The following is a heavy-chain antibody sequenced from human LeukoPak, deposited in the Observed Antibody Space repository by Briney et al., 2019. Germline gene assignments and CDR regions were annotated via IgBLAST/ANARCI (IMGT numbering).Heavy chain of an antibody. Sequence: GGSLRLPCAASGFTFSSYAMSWVRQAPGKGLEWVSTISGSGGSTYYADSVKGRFTISRDNSKNTLYLQMNSLRAEDTAVYYCAKDRLDGSGPYGMDVWGQGTTVTVSS. V-gene: IGHV3-23*01. CDR2: ISGSGGST. D-gene: IGHD3-10*01. CDR1: GFTFSSYA. J-gene: IGHJ6*02. CDR3: AKDRLDGSGPYGMDV.